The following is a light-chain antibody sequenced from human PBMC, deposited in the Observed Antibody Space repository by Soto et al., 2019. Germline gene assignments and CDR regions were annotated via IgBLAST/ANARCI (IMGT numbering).Light chain of an antibody. V-gene: IGKV3-15*01. CDR3: QQYNNWPQT. Sequence: VMTQAPATLSVSPGERATLSCRASQTINNNVAWYQLRDGQVPRLVIYGASTRATDIPARSSGSGSGTEFTLTISSLQSEDFAEYHCQQYNNWPQTFGQGTTGDIK. CDR2: GAS. J-gene: IGKJ1*01. CDR1: QTINNN.